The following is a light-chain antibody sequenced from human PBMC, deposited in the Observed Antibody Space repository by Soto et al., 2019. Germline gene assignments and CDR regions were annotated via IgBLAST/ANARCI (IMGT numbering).Light chain of an antibody. CDR3: QQTYSTPRT. CDR1: QGIRSA. Sequence: IQVTQSPSSLSASVGDRVTITCRTSQGIRSALGWYQQKPGKVPKLLIYAASTLQSGVPSRFSGSGSGTDFTLTISSLQPEDFATYYCQQTYSTPRTFGQGTKVDIK. J-gene: IGKJ1*01. CDR2: AAS. V-gene: IGKV1-39*01.